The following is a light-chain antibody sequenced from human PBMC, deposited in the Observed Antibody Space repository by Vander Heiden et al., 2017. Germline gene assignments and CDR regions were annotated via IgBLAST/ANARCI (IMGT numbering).Light chain of an antibody. CDR1: SLRSYY. CDR3: NSRDSSGNHWV. CDR2: GKD. V-gene: IGLV3-19*01. Sequence: SSELTQDPAVSVALGQTVRITCQGDSLRSYYATWYQQTPGQAPVLVFYGKDTRPSGIPDRFSASSSGNTASLSITGAQAEDEADYYCNSRDSSGNHWVFGGGTKLTVL. J-gene: IGLJ3*02.